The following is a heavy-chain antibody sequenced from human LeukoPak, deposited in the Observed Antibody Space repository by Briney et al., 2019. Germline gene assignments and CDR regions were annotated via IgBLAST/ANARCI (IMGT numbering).Heavy chain of an antibody. CDR3: ARGWFGELGY. D-gene: IGHD3-10*01. CDR1: GGSFRGYY. V-gene: IGHV4-34*01. Sequence: SETLSLTCAVYGGSFRGYYWSWIRQPPGKGLEWIGEINHSGSTNYNPSLKSRVTISVDTSKNQFSLKLSSVTAADTAVYYCARGWFGELGYWGQGTLVTVSS. CDR2: INHSGST. J-gene: IGHJ4*02.